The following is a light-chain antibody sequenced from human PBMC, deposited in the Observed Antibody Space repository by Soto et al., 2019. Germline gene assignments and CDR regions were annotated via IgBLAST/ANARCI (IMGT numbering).Light chain of an antibody. CDR3: SAYTARSTLV. V-gene: IGLV2-14*01. CDR1: MRDVGAYNL. Sequence: QSALTQPASVSGSAGQSITISCSGTMRDVGAYNLVSWYQQHPGTAPKLIIYEVRNRPSGISSRFSGSRSGNTASLTISGFQSEDQGDYYGSAYTARSTLVFGGGTKLTVL. J-gene: IGLJ3*02. CDR2: EVR.